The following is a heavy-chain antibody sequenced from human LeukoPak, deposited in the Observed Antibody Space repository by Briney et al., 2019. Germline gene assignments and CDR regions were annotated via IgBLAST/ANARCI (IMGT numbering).Heavy chain of an antibody. CDR3: VNLSQTYRGSDY. Sequence: GGSLRLSCAASGFTFSSYAMSWVRQAPGKGLEWVSAISGSGGSTYYADSVKGRFTISRDNSKNTLYLQMNSLRAEDTAVYYCVNLSQTYRGSDYWGQGTLATVSS. J-gene: IGHJ4*02. D-gene: IGHD4-4*01. CDR1: GFTFSSYA. CDR2: ISGSGGST. V-gene: IGHV3-23*01.